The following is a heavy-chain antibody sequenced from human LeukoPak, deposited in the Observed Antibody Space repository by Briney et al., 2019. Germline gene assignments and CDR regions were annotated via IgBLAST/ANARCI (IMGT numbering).Heavy chain of an antibody. J-gene: IGHJ4*02. CDR3: ARDEYSSSSGFDY. Sequence: GGSLRLSCAASGFTFSSYSMNWVRQAPGKGLEWVSSISSSSSYIYYADSVKGRFTISRDNAKNSLYLQMNSLRAEDTAVYYCARDEYSSSSGFDYWGQGTLVTASS. CDR1: GFTFSSYS. V-gene: IGHV3-21*01. D-gene: IGHD6-6*01. CDR2: ISSSSSYI.